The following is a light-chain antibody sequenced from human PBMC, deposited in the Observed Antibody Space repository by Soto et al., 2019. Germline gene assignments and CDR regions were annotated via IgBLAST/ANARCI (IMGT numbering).Light chain of an antibody. V-gene: IGKV1-5*01. J-gene: IGKJ1*01. CDR3: QFYNRNTWS. CDR2: GAS. CDR1: QSVGTW. Sequence: DIQMTQSPSTLSASVGGRVTITCRASQSVGTWVAWYQQKPGKAPKLLIYGASNLESGVPSRFSGSGSGTEFTVTITTLQPDDFATYFCQFYNRNTWSFGPGTKVDI.